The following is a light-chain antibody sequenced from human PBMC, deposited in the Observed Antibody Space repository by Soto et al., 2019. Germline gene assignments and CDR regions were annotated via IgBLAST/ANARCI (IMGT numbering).Light chain of an antibody. J-gene: IGKJ4*01. CDR3: QQYNGYSSVT. CDR2: KAS. Sequence: DIHMTQSPATVSASIGDRVTITCRASQSISSWLAWYQQKPGKAPKLLIYKASSLESGVPSRFSGSGSGTEFTLAISSLQPDDFATYYCQQYNGYSSVTFGGGTKVDIK. V-gene: IGKV1-5*03. CDR1: QSISSW.